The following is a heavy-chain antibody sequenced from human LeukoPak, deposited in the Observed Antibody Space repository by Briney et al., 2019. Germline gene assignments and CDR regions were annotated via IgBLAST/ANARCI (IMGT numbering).Heavy chain of an antibody. CDR3: TKNAGRREGWFDP. J-gene: IGHJ5*02. CDR1: GLTLRRCG. Sequence: GGSLRLSCAASGLTLRRCGMHWVRQTPGKGLEWVAFIESDESIRQYADLVKGRFTISRDNSKNMLYLQMNSLTTEDTAMYYCTKNAGRREGWFDPWGQGTLVTVSS. V-gene: IGHV3-30*02. D-gene: IGHD1-26*01. CDR2: IESDESIR.